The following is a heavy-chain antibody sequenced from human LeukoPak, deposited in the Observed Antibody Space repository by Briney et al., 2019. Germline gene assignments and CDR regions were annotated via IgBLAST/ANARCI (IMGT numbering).Heavy chain of an antibody. D-gene: IGHD6-19*01. CDR2: INPSGGST. J-gene: IGHJ6*03. CDR1: GYTFTSYY. Sequence: GASVKVSCKASGYTFTSYYMHWVRQAPGQGLEWMGIINPSGGSTSYAQKFQGRVTMTRDMSTSTVYMELTSLRSDDTAVYYCARYTSGRLNPGFYHSYMDVWGKGTTVTVSS. V-gene: IGHV1-46*01. CDR3: ARYTSGRLNPGFYHSYMDV.